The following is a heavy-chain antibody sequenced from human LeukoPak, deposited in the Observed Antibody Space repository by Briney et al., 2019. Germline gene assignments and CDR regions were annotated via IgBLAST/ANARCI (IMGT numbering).Heavy chain of an antibody. D-gene: IGHD3-10*01. V-gene: IGHV4-59*01. J-gene: IGHJ5*02. Sequence: SETLSLTCSVSDDSITMYYWTWIRQPPGKGLEWIGYIYYSGSTNYNPSLKSRVTISVDTSKNQFSLKLSSVTAADTAVYYCARTYGSGSHNWFDPWGQGTLVTVSS. CDR1: DDSITMYY. CDR3: ARTYGSGSHNWFDP. CDR2: IYYSGST.